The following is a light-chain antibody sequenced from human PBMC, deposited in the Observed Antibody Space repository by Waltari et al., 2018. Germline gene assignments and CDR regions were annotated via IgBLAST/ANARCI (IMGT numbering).Light chain of an antibody. CDR3: QSYDSSIVV. CDR1: SGSIASTY. J-gene: IGLJ2*01. V-gene: IGLV6-57*01. CDR2: EDN. Sequence: NFMLTQPHSVSESPGKTVTISCTRSSGSIASTYVPWYQQRPGSSPTTVIYEDNQRPSGVPDRFSGSIDSSSNSASLTISGLKTEDEADYYCQSYDSSIVVFGGGTKLTVL.